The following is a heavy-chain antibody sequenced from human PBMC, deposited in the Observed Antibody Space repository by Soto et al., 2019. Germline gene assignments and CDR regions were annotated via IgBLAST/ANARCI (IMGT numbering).Heavy chain of an antibody. CDR3: ARGSLDYYGSGSYALDY. CDR2: IWYDGSNK. D-gene: IGHD3-10*01. J-gene: IGHJ4*02. Sequence: QMQLVESGGGVVQPGRSLRLSCAASGFTFSSYGMHWVRQAPGKGLEWVAVIWYDGSNKYYADSVKGRFTISRDNSKNTLYLQMNSLRAEDTAVYYCARGSLDYYGSGSYALDYWGQGTLVTVSS. CDR1: GFTFSSYG. V-gene: IGHV3-33*01.